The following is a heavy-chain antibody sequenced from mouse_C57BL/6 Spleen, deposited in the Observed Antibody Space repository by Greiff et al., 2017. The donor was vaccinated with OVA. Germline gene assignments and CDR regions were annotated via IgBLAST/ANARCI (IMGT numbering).Heavy chain of an antibody. CDR3: ARQGDYGSNWFAY. CDR2: ISSGGSYT. D-gene: IGHD1-1*01. Sequence: EVQLVESGGDLVKPGGSLKLSCAASGFTFSSYGMSWVRQTPDKRLEWVATISSGGSYTYYPDSVKGRFTISRDNAKNTLYLQMSSLKSEDTAMYYCARQGDYGSNWFAYWGQGTLVTVSA. J-gene: IGHJ3*01. V-gene: IGHV5-6*01. CDR1: GFTFSSYG.